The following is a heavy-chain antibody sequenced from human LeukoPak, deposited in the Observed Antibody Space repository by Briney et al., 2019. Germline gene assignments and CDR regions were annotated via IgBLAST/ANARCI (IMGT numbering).Heavy chain of an antibody. Sequence: GSVKVSCKASGYTFTTYGVGGVRQAPGQGLEWMGWISAYTGDTSYAQKLQGRVTMTTDTSTSTAYMELRSLRSDDTAVYYCARTPRYDFWSGYLFDYWGQGTLVTVSS. D-gene: IGHD3-3*01. CDR1: GYTFTTYG. J-gene: IGHJ4*02. V-gene: IGHV1-18*01. CDR2: ISAYTGDT. CDR3: ARTPRYDFWSGYLFDY.